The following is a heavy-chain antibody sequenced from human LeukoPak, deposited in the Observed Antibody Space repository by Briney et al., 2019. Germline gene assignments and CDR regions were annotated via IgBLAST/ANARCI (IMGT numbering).Heavy chain of an antibody. D-gene: IGHD3-10*01. CDR1: GYTFTGYY. V-gene: IGHV1-2*06. Sequence: GASVKVSCKASGYTFTGYYMHWVRQAPGQGLEWMGRINPNSGGTNYAQKFQGSVTMTRDTSIRTAYMELSRLRSDDTAVYYCARELSMVRGVIPSPWGQGTLVTVSS. CDR3: ARELSMVRGVIPSP. J-gene: IGHJ5*02. CDR2: INPNSGGT.